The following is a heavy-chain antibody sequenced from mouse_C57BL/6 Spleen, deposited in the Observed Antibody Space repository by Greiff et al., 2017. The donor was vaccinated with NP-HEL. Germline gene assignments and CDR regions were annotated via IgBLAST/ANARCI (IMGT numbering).Heavy chain of an antibody. J-gene: IGHJ2*01. CDR2: IYPSDSET. CDR3: AREEGSSSVHFDY. Sequence: QVQLQQPGAELVRPGSSVKLSCKASGYTFTSYWMDWVKQRPGQGLEWIGNIYPSDSETHYNQKFKDKATLTVDKSSSTAYMQLSSLTSEDSAVYYCAREEGSSSVHFDYWGQGTTLTVSS. V-gene: IGHV1-61*01. CDR1: GYTFTSYW. D-gene: IGHD1-1*01.